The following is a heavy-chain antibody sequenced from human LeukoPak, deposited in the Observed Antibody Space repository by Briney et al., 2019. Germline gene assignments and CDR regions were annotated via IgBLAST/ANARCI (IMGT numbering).Heavy chain of an antibody. J-gene: IGHJ4*02. Sequence: SETLSLTCTVSGGSISSYYWSWIRQPPGKGLEWIGHIYYSGSTNYNPSLKSRVTISVDTSKNQFSLKLSSVTAADTAVYYCARSYCGGDCYSFDYWGQGTLVTVSS. CDR2: IYYSGST. CDR1: GGSISSYY. V-gene: IGHV4-59*01. CDR3: ARSYCGGDCYSFDY. D-gene: IGHD2-21*02.